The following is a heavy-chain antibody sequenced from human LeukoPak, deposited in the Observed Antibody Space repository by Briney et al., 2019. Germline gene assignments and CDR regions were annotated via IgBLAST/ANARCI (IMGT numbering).Heavy chain of an antibody. J-gene: IGHJ4*02. CDR2: INAGNGNT. CDR3: ARSVRVVLDWNVGYYFDY. D-gene: IGHD1-1*01. CDR1: GYTFIIYA. V-gene: IGHV1-3*01. Sequence: ASVKVSCKASGYTFIIYAIQWVRQAPGQRPEWMGWINAGNGNTKLSQKFQGRVTLTRDTSASTAYMELSRLRSEDTAVYYCARSVRVVLDWNVGYYFDYWGQGTLVSVSS.